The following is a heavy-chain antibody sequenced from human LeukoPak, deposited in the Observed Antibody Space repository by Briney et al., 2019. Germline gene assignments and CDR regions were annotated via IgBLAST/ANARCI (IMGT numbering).Heavy chain of an antibody. J-gene: IGHJ3*02. Sequence: GGSLSLSCAASGFTFSSYSMNWVRQAPGKGLEWVSSISSSSSYIYYADSVKGRFTISRDNAKNSLYLQMNSLRAEDTAVYYCARDGGGNSLRRRAFDIWGQGTMVTVSS. CDR1: GFTFSSYS. D-gene: IGHD2-21*02. CDR3: ARDGGGNSLRRRAFDI. V-gene: IGHV3-21*01. CDR2: ISSSSSYI.